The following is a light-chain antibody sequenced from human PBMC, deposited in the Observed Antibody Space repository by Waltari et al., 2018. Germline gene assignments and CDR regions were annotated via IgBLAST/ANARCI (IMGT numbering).Light chain of an antibody. CDR3: HHYNNWPYT. CDR1: QIITTN. Sequence: EIVMTQSPAALSVSPGSRATLSCRASQIITTNFAWYQQKPGQAPRLLIYGASTRATGIPARFSGSGSGAEFTLTISSLQSEDFAVYYCHHYNNWPYTFGQGTKLEIK. V-gene: IGKV3-15*01. J-gene: IGKJ2*01. CDR2: GAS.